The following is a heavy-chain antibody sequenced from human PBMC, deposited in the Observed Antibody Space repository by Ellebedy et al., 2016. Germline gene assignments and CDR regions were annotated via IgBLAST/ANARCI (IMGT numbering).Heavy chain of an antibody. CDR2: ITSTGTYI. Sequence: GESLKISXAASGFTFSSYTMNWVRQAPGKGLEWVSSITSTGTYIYYADLLKGRFTISRDNAKDSLYLQMNSLRPEDTAVYYCVRGVGGTSLNWFDPWGQGTLVTVSS. CDR3: VRGVGGTSLNWFDP. D-gene: IGHD3-16*01. J-gene: IGHJ5*02. V-gene: IGHV3-21*01. CDR1: GFTFSSYT.